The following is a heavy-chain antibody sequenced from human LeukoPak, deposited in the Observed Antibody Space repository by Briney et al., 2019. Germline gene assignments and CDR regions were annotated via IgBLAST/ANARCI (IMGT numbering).Heavy chain of an antibody. J-gene: IGHJ4*02. V-gene: IGHV3-74*01. Sequence: GGSLRLSCAASGFTFSSYWMHWVRQVPGKGLVWVSRINTVGTNTTYADSVKGRFTMSRDNAKSRLYLQMNSLRAEDTAVYYCARGYSGTYRVDYWGQGTLVTVSS. D-gene: IGHD1-26*01. CDR2: INTVGTNT. CDR1: GFTFSSYW. CDR3: ARGYSGTYRVDY.